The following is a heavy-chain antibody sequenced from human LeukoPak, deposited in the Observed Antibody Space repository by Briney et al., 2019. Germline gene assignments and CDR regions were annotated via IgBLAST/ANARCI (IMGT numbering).Heavy chain of an antibody. CDR2: VSSFNGNT. CDR1: GYTFTRNG. J-gene: IGHJ4*02. V-gene: IGHV1-18*01. Sequence: ASVKVSCKTSGYTFTRNGIIWLRQSPGQGLKWMGWVSSFNGNTNYAQSLQGRVPMTTDTSTNTAYMELRSLTFHDTAVYYCARDVSAGPLSFDYWGQGTLVTLSS. CDR3: ARDVSAGPLSFDY. D-gene: IGHD6-13*01.